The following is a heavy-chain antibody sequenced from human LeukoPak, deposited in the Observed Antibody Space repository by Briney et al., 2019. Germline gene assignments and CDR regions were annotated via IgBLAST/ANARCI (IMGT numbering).Heavy chain of an antibody. CDR2: IYNGGST. CDR3: AKVRGYTYGDDY. CDR1: GFTFSSYA. D-gene: IGHD5-18*01. Sequence: GGSLRLSCAASGFTFSSYAMSWVRQAPGKGLEWVSVIYNGGSTYYADSVKGRFTISRDNSKNTLYLQMNSLRAEDTAVYYCAKVRGYTYGDDYWGQGTLDTVSS. V-gene: IGHV3-23*03. J-gene: IGHJ4*02.